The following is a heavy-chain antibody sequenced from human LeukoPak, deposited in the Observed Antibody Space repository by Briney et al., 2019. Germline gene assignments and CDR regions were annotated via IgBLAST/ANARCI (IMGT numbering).Heavy chain of an antibody. CDR1: GGSISSYY. CDR3: ARELGCRGGYYYGSGSYYKLDKAGVLKGSLCD. CDR2: IYYSGST. Sequence: SETLSLTCTVSGGSISSYYWGWIRQSPGKGLEWIGFIYYSGSTNYNPSLKSRVTISLDTSKNQFALKLSSVTAADTAVYYCARELGCRGGYYYGSGSYYKLDKAGVLKGSLCDWGQGTLVTVSS. V-gene: IGHV4-59*01. J-gene: IGHJ4*02. D-gene: IGHD3-10*01.